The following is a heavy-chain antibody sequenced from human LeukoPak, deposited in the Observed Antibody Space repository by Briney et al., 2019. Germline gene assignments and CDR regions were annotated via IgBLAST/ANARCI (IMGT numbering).Heavy chain of an antibody. J-gene: IGHJ3*02. V-gene: IGHV4-39*01. CDR1: GGSISTSSYY. D-gene: IGHD3-9*01. CDR2: IFYSGST. Sequence: SETLSLTCTVSGGSISTSSYYWGWVRQPPGKGLEWIGNIFYSGSTYYNPSLKSRVTISVDTSKNQFSLKLSSVTAADTAVYYCASGDRYYDILTGYYDDAFDIWGQGTMVTVSS. CDR3: ASGDRYYDILTGYYDDAFDI.